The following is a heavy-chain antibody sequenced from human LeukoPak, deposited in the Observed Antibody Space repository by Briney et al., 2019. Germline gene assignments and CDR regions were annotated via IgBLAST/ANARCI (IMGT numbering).Heavy chain of an antibody. J-gene: IGHJ3*02. CDR2: ISSSSSTI. V-gene: IGHV3-48*01. Sequence: AGGSLRLSCAASGFTFSSYSMSWVRQAPGKGLEWVSYISSSSSTIYYADSVKGRFTISRDNAKNSLYLQMNSLRAGDTAVYYCARGSGGRTHIWGQGTMVTVSS. D-gene: IGHD1-14*01. CDR1: GFTFSSYS. CDR3: ARGSGGRTHI.